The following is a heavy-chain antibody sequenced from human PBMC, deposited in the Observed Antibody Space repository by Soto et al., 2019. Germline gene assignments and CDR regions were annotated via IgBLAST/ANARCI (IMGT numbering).Heavy chain of an antibody. CDR3: AREIVVYAHRGGLDV. CDR1: GFTFSSYG. Sequence: GGSLRLSCAASGFTFSSYGMHWVRQAPGKGLEWVAVIWYDGSNKYYADSVKGRFTISRDNSKNTLYLQMNSLRAEDTAVYYCAREIVVYAHRGGLDVWGQGTTVTVSS. D-gene: IGHD2-8*02. CDR2: IWYDGSNK. V-gene: IGHV3-33*01. J-gene: IGHJ6*02.